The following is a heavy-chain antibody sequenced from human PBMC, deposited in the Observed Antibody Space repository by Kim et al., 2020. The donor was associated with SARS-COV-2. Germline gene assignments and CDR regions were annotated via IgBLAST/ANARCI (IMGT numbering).Heavy chain of an antibody. CDR3: ARSVVTNQFDY. CDR1: GGSISSSTYS. CDR2: IYYSGST. D-gene: IGHD5-12*01. V-gene: IGHV4-39*07. J-gene: IGHJ4*02. Sequence: SETLSLTCTASGGSISSSTYSWGWIRQPPGKGLEWIGSIYYSGSTFYNPSLKSRVTISVDTSKNQFSLKLTSVTAADTAVYYCARSVVTNQFDYWGQGTL.